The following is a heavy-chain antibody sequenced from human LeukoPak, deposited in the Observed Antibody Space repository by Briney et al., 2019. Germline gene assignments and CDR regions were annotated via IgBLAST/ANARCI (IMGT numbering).Heavy chain of an antibody. CDR3: SRAVVGATLDS. V-gene: IGHV3-13*04. CDR2: IGTCGYT. J-gene: IGHJ4*02. Sequence: PGGSLRLSCAASGYTFSSYDMHWLRQATGKGLEWPSTIGTCGYTFYPGSRKGRFTISRENAQNSLYLQMNSTSAGHPAVYYCSRAVVGATLDSWGQGTLVTVSS. D-gene: IGHD1-26*01. CDR1: GYTFSSYD.